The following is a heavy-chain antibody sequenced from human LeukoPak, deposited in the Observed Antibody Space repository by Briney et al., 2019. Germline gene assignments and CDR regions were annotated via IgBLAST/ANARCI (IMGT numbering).Heavy chain of an antibody. CDR1: GYTFTSYD. CDR2: ISAYNGNT. J-gene: IGHJ3*02. Sequence: ASVKVSCKTSGYTFTSYDISWVRQAPGQGLEWMGWISAYNGNTNYAQKLQGRVTMTTDTSTSTAYMELRSLRSDDTAVYYCARVNVGYHPPFDIWGQGKMVTVSS. D-gene: IGHD5-12*01. V-gene: IGHV1-18*01. CDR3: ARVNVGYHPPFDI.